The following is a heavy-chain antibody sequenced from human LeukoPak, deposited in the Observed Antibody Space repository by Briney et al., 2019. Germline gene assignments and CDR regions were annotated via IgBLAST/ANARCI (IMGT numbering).Heavy chain of an antibody. CDR1: GGSITSTNW. V-gene: IGHV4-4*02. Sequence: SETLSLTCGVSGGSITSTNWWSWVRQPPGQGLEWIGEISLTGRTNYNPSLIGRVIMSLDESRNQLSLTLTSVAAADTAMYYCTRESGPYCPFGYWGQGTLVVVPS. CDR3: TRESGPYCPFGY. J-gene: IGHJ4*02. D-gene: IGHD1-26*01. CDR2: ISLTGRT.